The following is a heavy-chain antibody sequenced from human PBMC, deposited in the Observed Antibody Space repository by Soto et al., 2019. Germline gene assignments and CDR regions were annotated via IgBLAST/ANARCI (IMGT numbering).Heavy chain of an antibody. CDR1: GGSISSSSYY. CDR3: AYNSGYDWGDSNWFDP. J-gene: IGHJ5*02. Sequence: SETLSLTCTVSGGSISSSSYYWGWIRQPPGKGLEWIGSIYYSGSTYYNKSLKSRVTISVDTSKNQLSLKLSSVTAADTVVFYCAYNSGYDWGDSNWFDPWGQGTLVTVSS. CDR2: IYYSGST. V-gene: IGHV4-39*01. D-gene: IGHD5-12*01.